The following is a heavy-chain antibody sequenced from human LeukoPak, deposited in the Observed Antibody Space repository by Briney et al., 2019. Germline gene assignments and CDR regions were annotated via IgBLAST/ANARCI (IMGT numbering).Heavy chain of an antibody. V-gene: IGHV4-59*01. Sequence: SETLSLTCTVSGGSISCYYWSWIRQPPGKGLEWIGYIYYSGSTNYNPSLKSRVTISVDTSKNQFSLKLSSVTAADTAVYYCAGSYYYDSSGYFDYWGQGTLVTVSS. J-gene: IGHJ4*02. CDR3: AGSYYYDSSGYFDY. CDR2: IYYSGST. CDR1: GGSISCYY. D-gene: IGHD3-22*01.